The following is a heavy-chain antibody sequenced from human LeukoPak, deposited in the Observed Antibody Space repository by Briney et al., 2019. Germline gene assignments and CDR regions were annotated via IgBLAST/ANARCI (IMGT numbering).Heavy chain of an antibody. CDR1: GGSISSYY. J-gene: IGHJ6*02. CDR2: IYYSGST. V-gene: IGHV4-59*08. Sequence: PSETLSLTCTVSGGSISSYYWSWIRQPPGKGLEWIASIYYSGSTNYNPSLQSRVTTSVDTSKNQFSLELSSVTAADTAVYYCARRDYNYYGMDVWGRGTTVTVSS. CDR3: ARRDYNYYGMDV.